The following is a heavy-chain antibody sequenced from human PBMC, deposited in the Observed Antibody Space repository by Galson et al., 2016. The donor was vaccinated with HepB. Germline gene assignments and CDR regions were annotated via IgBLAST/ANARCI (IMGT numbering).Heavy chain of an antibody. D-gene: IGHD2-2*03. J-gene: IGHJ4*01. CDR1: GFIFSSYA. V-gene: IGHV3-23*01. CDR3: AKMDEGTSKRNIDY. CDR2: VSGSGGST. Sequence: SLRLSCAASGFIFSSYAMNWVRQAPGKGLEWVSAVSGSGGSTYYADSVKGRFTISRDNSKNTLYLQMNSLRAEDTAVYFCAKMDEGTSKRNIDYWGQGTLVTVST.